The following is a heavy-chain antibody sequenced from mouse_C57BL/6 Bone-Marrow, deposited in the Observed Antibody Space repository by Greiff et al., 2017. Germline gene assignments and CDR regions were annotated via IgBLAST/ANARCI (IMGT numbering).Heavy chain of an antibody. CDR1: GYAFSSYW. V-gene: IGHV1-80*01. D-gene: IGHD2-10*01. CDR2: IYPGDGDT. J-gene: IGHJ3*01. Sequence: QVQLQQSGAELVKPGASVKISCKASGYAFSSYWMNWVKQRPGKGLEWIGQIYPGDGDTNYNGKFKGKATLTADKSSSTAYMQLSSLTSEDSAVYFCARPIPTGAWFAYGGQGTLVTVSA. CDR3: ARPIPTGAWFAY.